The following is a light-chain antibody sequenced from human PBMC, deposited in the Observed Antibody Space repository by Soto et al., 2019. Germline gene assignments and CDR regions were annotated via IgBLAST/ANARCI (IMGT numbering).Light chain of an antibody. V-gene: IGLV1-44*01. Sequence: QSVLTQPPSASGTPGQRVTISCSGSSSNIGGNPVNWYQHLPGTAPKILMYSDDERPSGVPDRFSGSKSGTSASLAISGLQSEDEADYYCAAWDDNLNGPVFGGGTKVTVL. CDR3: AAWDDNLNGPV. CDR1: SSNIGGNP. CDR2: SDD. J-gene: IGLJ2*01.